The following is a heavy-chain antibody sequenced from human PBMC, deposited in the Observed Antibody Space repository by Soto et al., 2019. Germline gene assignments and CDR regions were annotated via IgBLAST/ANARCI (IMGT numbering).Heavy chain of an antibody. CDR2: ISSSSYYI. CDR3: ARHSLDGSGRYIDY. V-gene: IGHV3-21*01. J-gene: IGHJ4*02. D-gene: IGHD6-19*01. CDR1: GFTFSTYS. Sequence: EVQLVESGGGLVKPGGSLRLSCAASGFTFSTYSMNWVRQAPGKGLEWVSSISSSSYYIYYSDSVRGRFSISRDYAKSSLSMQMNSLRAEDTAVYYCARHSLDGSGRYIDYWGQGTLVTVSS.